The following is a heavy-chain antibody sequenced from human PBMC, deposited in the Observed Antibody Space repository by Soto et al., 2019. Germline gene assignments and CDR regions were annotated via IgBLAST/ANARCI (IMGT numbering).Heavy chain of an antibody. J-gene: IGHJ6*03. V-gene: IGHV4-59*01. CDR1: GGSISSYY. D-gene: IGHD3-3*01. CDR2: IYYSGST. CDR3: ARAWSGPPYYYYMDV. Sequence: SETLSLTCTVSGGSISSYYWSWIRQPPGKGLEWIGYIYYSGSTNYNPSLKSRVTISVDTSKNQFSLKLSSVTAADTAVYYCARAWSGPPYYYYMDVWGKGTTVTVSS.